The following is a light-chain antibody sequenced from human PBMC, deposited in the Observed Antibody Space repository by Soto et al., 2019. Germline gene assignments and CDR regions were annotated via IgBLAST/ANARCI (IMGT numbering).Light chain of an antibody. CDR3: QHYDSLPIT. CDR1: QSVSSSY. CDR2: GAS. V-gene: IGKV3-20*01. J-gene: IGKJ5*01. Sequence: EIVLTQSPGTLSLSPGERATLSCRASQSVSSSYLAWYQQKPGQAPRLLIYGASSRATGIPDRFSGSGSGTDFTLTISRLEPEDFAVFYCQHYDSLPITFCQGTRLETK.